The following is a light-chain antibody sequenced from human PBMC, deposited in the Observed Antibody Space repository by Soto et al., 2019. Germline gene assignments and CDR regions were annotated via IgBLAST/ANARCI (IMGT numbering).Light chain of an antibody. Sequence: EVVLTQSPATMSLYPGEGATLSCRASQSVSTYLAWYQQKPGQAPRLLIFEASKRATGIPDRISGSGSGTDFTLTISSLEPEDFATYYCQQSYSTPPYTFGQGTKLEIK. CDR1: QSVSTY. CDR2: EAS. V-gene: IGKV3-11*01. J-gene: IGKJ2*01. CDR3: QQSYSTPPYT.